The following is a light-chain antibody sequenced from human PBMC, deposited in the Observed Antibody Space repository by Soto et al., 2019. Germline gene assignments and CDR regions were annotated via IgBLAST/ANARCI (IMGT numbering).Light chain of an antibody. J-gene: IGLJ2*01. CDR3: CSYAGSSTSVV. Sequence: QSALTQPASMSGSPGQSITISCTGTSSDVGGYNYVSWYQQHPGKAPKLMIYEVSHRPSGVSDRFSGSKSGNTASLTISGLQAEDEADYYCCSYAGSSTSVVFGGGTKVTVL. CDR1: SSDVGGYNY. V-gene: IGLV2-14*01. CDR2: EVS.